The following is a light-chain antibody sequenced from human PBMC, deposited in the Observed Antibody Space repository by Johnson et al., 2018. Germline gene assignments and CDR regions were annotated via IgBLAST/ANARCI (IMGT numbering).Light chain of an antibody. V-gene: IGLV1-51*02. J-gene: IGLJ1*01. CDR1: GSNIGNNY. CDR3: GTWDSSLSAGNV. CDR2: ENN. Sequence: QSVLTQPPSVSAAPGQKVTISCSGSGSNIGNNYVSWYQQLPGTAPKLLIYENNKRPSGIPDRFSVSKSGTSATLGITGLQTGDEADYYCGTWDSSLSAGNVFGTGTKVTVL.